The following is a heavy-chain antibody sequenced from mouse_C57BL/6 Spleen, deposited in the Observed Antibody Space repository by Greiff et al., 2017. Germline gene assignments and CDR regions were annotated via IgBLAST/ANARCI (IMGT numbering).Heavy chain of an antibody. CDR3: ARRDSSGFDY. V-gene: IGHV5-9*01. CDR2: ISGGGGNT. CDR1: GFTFSSYT. Sequence: EVMLVESGGGLVKPGGSLKLSCAASGFTFSSYTMSWVRQTPEKRLEWVATISGGGGNTFYPDSVKGRFTISRDNAKNTLYLQMSSLRSEDTALYYCARRDSSGFDYWGQGTTLTVSS. D-gene: IGHD3-2*02. J-gene: IGHJ2*01.